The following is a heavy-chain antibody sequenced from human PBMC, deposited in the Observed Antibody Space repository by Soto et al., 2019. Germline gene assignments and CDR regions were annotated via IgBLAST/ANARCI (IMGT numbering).Heavy chain of an antibody. D-gene: IGHD3-22*01. CDR2: ISSNGGST. Sequence: GGSLRLSCSASGFTFSSYAMHWVRQAPGKGLEYVSAISSNGGSTYYADSVKGRFTISRDNSKNTLYLQMSSLRAEDTAVYYCVKDQTYYYDSSGYPFDYWGQGTLVTVSS. V-gene: IGHV3-64D*08. J-gene: IGHJ4*02. CDR1: GFTFSSYA. CDR3: VKDQTYYYDSSGYPFDY.